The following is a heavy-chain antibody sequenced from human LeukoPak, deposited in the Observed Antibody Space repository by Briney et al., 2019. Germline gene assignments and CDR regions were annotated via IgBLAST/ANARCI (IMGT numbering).Heavy chain of an antibody. CDR1: GYTFTGYY. J-gene: IGHJ4*02. CDR3: ARAYSSASETQFDY. V-gene: IGHV1-2*02. CDR2: INPNSGGT. D-gene: IGHD6-25*01. Sequence: ASVKVSCKASGYTFTGYYMYWVRQAPGQWLEWMGWINPNSGGTNYAQNFQGRVTMTRDTSISTAYMELSRLRSDDTAVYYCARAYSSASETQFDYCGQGTLVTVSS.